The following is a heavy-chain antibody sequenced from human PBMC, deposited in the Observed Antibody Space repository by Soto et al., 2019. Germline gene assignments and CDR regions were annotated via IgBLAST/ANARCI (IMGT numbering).Heavy chain of an antibody. CDR3: AKDLADELLRCYGMDV. Sequence: QVQLVESGGGVVQPGRSLRLSCAASGFTFSSYGMHWVRQAPGKGLEWVAVISYDGSNKYYADSVKGRFTISRDNSKNSMYLKLNSLRAEDTAVYYCAKDLADELLRCYGMDVWGQGTTVTVSS. CDR1: GFTFSSYG. V-gene: IGHV3-30*18. CDR2: ISYDGSNK. D-gene: IGHD1-26*01. J-gene: IGHJ6*02.